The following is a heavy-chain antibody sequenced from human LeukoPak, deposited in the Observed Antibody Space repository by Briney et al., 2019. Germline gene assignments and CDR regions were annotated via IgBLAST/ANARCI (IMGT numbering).Heavy chain of an antibody. D-gene: IGHD3-22*01. J-gene: IGHJ4*02. CDR3: ARFTRYDGGGYYLDY. CDR2: IFHSGST. Sequence: SETLSLTCTDSGGSISSYWWSWVRQPPGKGLEWIGHIFHSGSTTYNASLQSRVTISVDTSKNQFSLNLNSVTAADTALYYCARFTRYDGGGYYLDYWGQGTLVTVSS. V-gene: IGHV4-59*08. CDR1: GGSISSYW.